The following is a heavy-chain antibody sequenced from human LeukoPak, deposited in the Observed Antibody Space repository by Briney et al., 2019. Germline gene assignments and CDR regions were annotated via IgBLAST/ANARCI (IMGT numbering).Heavy chain of an antibody. CDR2: LNGDNT. V-gene: IGHV3-23*01. Sequence: GGSLRLSCAASGFTFSKFAMRWVRQARGKGLEWVSALNGDNTYYTDTVKGGVTVSRDNSTNTLYLQMNSLTAEDTAVYYCVREATGYSFADYWGQGTLVSVSS. J-gene: IGHJ4*02. D-gene: IGHD1-26*01. CDR3: VREATGYSFADY. CDR1: GFTFSKFA.